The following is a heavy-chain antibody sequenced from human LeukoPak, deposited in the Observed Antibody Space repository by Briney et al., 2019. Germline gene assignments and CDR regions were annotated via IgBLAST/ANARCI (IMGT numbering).Heavy chain of an antibody. V-gene: IGHV1-69*13. Sequence: ASVTVSCKASGGTFSSYAISWVRQAPGQGLEWMGGIIPIFGTANYAQKFQGRVTITADESTSTAYMELSSLRSEDTAVYYCARGYSSSWYGFDYWGQGTLVTVSS. CDR3: ARGYSSSWYGFDY. D-gene: IGHD6-13*01. J-gene: IGHJ4*02. CDR2: IIPIFGTA. CDR1: GGTFSSYA.